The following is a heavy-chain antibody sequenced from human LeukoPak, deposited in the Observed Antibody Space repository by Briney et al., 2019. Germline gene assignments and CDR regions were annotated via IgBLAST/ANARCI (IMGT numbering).Heavy chain of an antibody. CDR3: AKRPIFGELLYYFDY. J-gene: IGHJ4*02. Sequence: QPGGSVRLSCAASGFTFSSXXXXXXRQAPGKGLXXXSXISGSGGSTYYADSVKGRFTISRDNSRNTLYLQMNSLRAEDTAIYYCAKRPIFGELLYYFDYWGQGTLVTVSS. CDR1: GFTFSSXX. D-gene: IGHD3-10*01. V-gene: IGHV3-23*01. CDR2: ISGSGGST.